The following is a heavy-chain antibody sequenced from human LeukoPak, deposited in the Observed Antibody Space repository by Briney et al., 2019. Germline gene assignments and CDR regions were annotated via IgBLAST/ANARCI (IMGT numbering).Heavy chain of an antibody. J-gene: IGHJ3*02. V-gene: IGHV4-4*07. CDR3: ASGGYCSSTSCYGLDAFDI. Sequence: SGTLSLTCTVSGGSISSYYWSWIRQPAGKGLEWIGRIYTSGSTNYNPSLKSRVTMSVDTSKNQFSLKLSSVTAADTAVYYCASGGYCSSTSCYGLDAFDIWGQGTMVTVSS. CDR1: GGSISSYY. CDR2: IYTSGST. D-gene: IGHD2-2*01.